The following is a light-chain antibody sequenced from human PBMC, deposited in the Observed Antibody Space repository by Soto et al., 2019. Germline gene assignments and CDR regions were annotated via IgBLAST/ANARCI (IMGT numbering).Light chain of an antibody. CDR1: SSDVGGYNF. V-gene: IGLV2-8*01. Sequence: SARTQPASGYGVAGQGGSISYTGTSSDVGGYNFVSWYQQYPGKAPKLMIYEVSQRPSGVPDRFSGSKSGNTASLTVSGLQADDEADYYCSSFAGSNSLVFGGGTKVTVL. CDR3: SSFAGSNSLV. J-gene: IGLJ3*02. CDR2: EVS.